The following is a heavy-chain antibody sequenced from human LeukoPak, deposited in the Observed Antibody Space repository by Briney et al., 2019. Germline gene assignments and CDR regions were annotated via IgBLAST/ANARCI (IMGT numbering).Heavy chain of an antibody. J-gene: IGHJ4*02. CDR3: ANVDVGYSSSN. V-gene: IGHV3-7*01. CDR1: GFTFSKFW. D-gene: IGHD6-19*01. CDR2: IKQDGSEK. Sequence: GGSLRLSCAASGFTFSKFWMGWVRQAPGKGLEWVGNIKQDGSEKWFVDSVKGRFAISRDNARNSLYLQMNSLRAEDTAVYYCANVDVGYSSSNWGQGTLVTVSS.